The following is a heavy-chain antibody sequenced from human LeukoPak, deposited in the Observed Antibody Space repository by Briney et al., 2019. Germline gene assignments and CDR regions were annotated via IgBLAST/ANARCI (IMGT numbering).Heavy chain of an antibody. D-gene: IGHD4-17*01. CDR1: GFTFSSYE. CDR2: INHSGST. CDR3: ARNRAAVTIYSFDY. J-gene: IGHJ4*02. V-gene: IGHV4-34*01. Sequence: PGGSLRLSCAASGFTFSSYELNWVRQPPGKGLEWIGEINHSGSTNYNPSLKSRVTISVDTSKNQFSLKLSSVTAADTAVYYCARNRAAVTIYSFDYWGQGTLVTVSS.